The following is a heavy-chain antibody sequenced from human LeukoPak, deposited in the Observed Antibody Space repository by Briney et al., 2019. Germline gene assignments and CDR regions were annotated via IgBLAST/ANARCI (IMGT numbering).Heavy chain of an antibody. V-gene: IGHV4-61*02. Sequence: SETLSLTCTVSGGSISSGSYYWSWIRQPAGKGLEWIGRIYTSGSTNYNPSLQSRVTISVDTSKNQFSLKLSSVTAADTAVYYCARETPEQLVFYYYYMDVWGKGTTVTVSS. CDR1: GGSISSGSYY. J-gene: IGHJ6*03. CDR3: ARETPEQLVFYYYYMDV. CDR2: IYTSGST. D-gene: IGHD6-6*01.